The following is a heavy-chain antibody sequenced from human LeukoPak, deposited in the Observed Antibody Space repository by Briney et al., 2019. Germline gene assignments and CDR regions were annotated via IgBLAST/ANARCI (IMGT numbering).Heavy chain of an antibody. Sequence: ASVKVSCKASGYTFISYYMHWVRQAPGQGLEWMGIINPSGGSTSYAQKFQGRVTMTGDTSTSTVYMELSSLRSEDTAVYYCARGRDITTVAVEYYFDYWGQGTLVTVSS. CDR3: ARGRDITTVAVEYYFDY. D-gene: IGHD3-10*01. J-gene: IGHJ4*02. CDR2: INPSGGST. V-gene: IGHV1-46*01. CDR1: GYTFISYY.